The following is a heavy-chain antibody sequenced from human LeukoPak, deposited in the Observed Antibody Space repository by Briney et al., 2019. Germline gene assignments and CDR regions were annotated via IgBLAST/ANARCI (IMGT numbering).Heavy chain of an antibody. CDR1: GFTFRTSG. D-gene: IGHD5-18*01. CDR3: AKEYGYTYGEFDY. Sequence: PGGSLRLSCAASGFTFRTSGMSWVRQAAGKGLEWDSVISGSGVSTYYADSVKGRFTISRDNSKNTLYLQMNSLRAEDTPVYYCAKEYGYTYGEFDYWGQGTLVTVSS. J-gene: IGHJ4*02. V-gene: IGHV3-23*01. CDR2: ISGSGVST.